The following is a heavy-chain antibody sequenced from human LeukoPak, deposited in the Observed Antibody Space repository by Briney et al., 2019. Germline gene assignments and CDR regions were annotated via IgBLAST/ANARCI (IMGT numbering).Heavy chain of an antibody. J-gene: IGHJ4*02. D-gene: IGHD2-2*01. CDR2: ISAYNGNT. V-gene: IGHV1-18*01. CDR1: GYTFTSYG. Sequence: ASVKVSCKASGYTFTSYGISWVRQAPGQGLEWMGWISAYNGNTNYAQKLQGRVTMTTDTSTSAAYMELRSLRSDVTAVYYCARVCRGGYCSSTSSFDYWGQGTLVTVSS. CDR3: ARVCRGGYCSSTSSFDY.